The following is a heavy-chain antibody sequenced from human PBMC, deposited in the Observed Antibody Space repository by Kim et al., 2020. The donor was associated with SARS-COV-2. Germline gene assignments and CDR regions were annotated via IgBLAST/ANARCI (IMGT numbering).Heavy chain of an antibody. J-gene: IGHJ6*01. CDR2: IRYIADSYNN. Sequence: GGSLRLSCATSGFTFSDYYMDWVRQAPGKGLEWVARIRYIADSYNNEYVASVKGSFTVSRDDSTDSLHLHMNSPKPEDMAVYYCAVLVTRRYEESKFYY. D-gene: IGHD2-21*02. V-gene: IGHV3-72*01. CDR3: AVLVTRRYEESKFYY. CDR1: GFTFSDYY.